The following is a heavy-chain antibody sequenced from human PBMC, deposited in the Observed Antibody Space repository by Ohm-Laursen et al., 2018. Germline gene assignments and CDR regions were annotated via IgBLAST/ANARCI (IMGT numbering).Heavy chain of an antibody. J-gene: IGHJ3*02. CDR3: ARVAVGAEGAFDI. D-gene: IGHD6-19*01. CDR2: IRNKVQSYTT. Sequence: GSLRLSCTASGFIFRDHHMDWVRQAPGKGLEWVGRIRNKVQSYTTEYAASVKGRFTISRDDSKNSVYLQMNSLKSEDTAVYFCARVAVGAEGAFDIWGQGTMVTVSS. CDR1: GFIFRDHH. V-gene: IGHV3-72*01.